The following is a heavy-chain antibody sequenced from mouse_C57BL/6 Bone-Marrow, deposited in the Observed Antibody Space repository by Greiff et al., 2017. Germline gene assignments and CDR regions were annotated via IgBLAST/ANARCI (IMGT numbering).Heavy chain of an antibody. J-gene: IGHJ4*01. CDR1: GYTFTSYW. Sequence: VQLKQSGTVLARPGASVKMSCKTSGYTFTSYWMHWVKQRPGQGLEWIGAIYPGNSDTSYNQKFKGKAKLTAVTSASTAYMELSSLTNEDSAVYYCTGYYDRRGAMDYWGQGTSVTVSS. D-gene: IGHD2-4*01. CDR2: IYPGNSDT. CDR3: TGYYDRRGAMDY. V-gene: IGHV1-5*01.